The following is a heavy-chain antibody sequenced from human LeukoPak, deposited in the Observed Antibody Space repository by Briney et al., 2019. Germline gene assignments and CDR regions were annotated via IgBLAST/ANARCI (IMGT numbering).Heavy chain of an antibody. J-gene: IGHJ4*02. CDR1: GFILSHNT. V-gene: IGHV3-66*01. D-gene: IGHD5-12*01. CDR2: VYSAGTT. Sequence: PGGSLRLSCAASGFILSHNTMAWVRQAPGKGLEWVSLVYSAGTTYYADSVKGRFTISRDNSRNSLLLQMNNLRAEDTAVYYCAETRGYSGYDHIDSWGQGTLVTVSS. CDR3: AETRGYSGYDHIDS.